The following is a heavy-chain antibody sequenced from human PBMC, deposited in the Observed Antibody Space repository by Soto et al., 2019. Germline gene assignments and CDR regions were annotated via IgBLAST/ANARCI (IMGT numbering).Heavy chain of an antibody. CDR2: ISGSGGST. CDR1: GFTFSSYA. CDR3: AKDRGHYDFWSGYYLTIGDY. D-gene: IGHD3-3*01. Sequence: VQLVESGGGVVQPGGSLRLSCAASGFTFSSYAMSWVRQAPGKGLEWVSAISGSGGSTYYADSVKGRFTISRDNSKNTLYLQMNSLRAEDTAVYYCAKDRGHYDFWSGYYLTIGDYWGQGTLVTVSS. J-gene: IGHJ4*02. V-gene: IGHV3-23*04.